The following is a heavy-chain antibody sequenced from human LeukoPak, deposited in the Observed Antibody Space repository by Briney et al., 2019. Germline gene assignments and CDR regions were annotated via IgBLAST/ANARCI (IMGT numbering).Heavy chain of an antibody. CDR3: ARIAYCGGDCYTTYFDY. CDR2: MSAYNGNT. J-gene: IGHJ4*02. CDR1: GYTFTSYG. Sequence: GASVSVSCKASGYTFTSYGIRWVRQAPGQGLEGMGWMSAYNGNTNFAQKLQGRFTMTTDSSTATAYMELRSLRSDATAVYYCARIAYCGGDCYTTYFDYWGQGTLVTVSS. V-gene: IGHV1-18*01. D-gene: IGHD2-21*01.